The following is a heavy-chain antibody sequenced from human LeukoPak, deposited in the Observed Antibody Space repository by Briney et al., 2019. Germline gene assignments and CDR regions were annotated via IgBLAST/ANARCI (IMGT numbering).Heavy chain of an antibody. CDR3: AKDIRPGYSSSWYDY. V-gene: IGHV3-23*01. D-gene: IGHD6-13*01. Sequence: GGSLRLSCAASGFTFSSYAMSWVRQAPGKGLEWVSGISGSGGSTYYADSVKGRFTIFRDNSKNTLYLQMNSLRAEDTALYYCAKDIRPGYSSSWYDYWGQGTLVTVSS. CDR1: GFTFSSYA. CDR2: ISGSGGST. J-gene: IGHJ4*02.